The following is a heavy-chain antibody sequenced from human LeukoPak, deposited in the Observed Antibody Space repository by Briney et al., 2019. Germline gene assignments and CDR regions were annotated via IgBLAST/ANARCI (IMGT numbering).Heavy chain of an antibody. V-gene: IGHV4-34*01. D-gene: IGHD3-22*01. J-gene: IGHJ4*02. CDR3: ARRYYDSSGYAFDY. CDR2: INHSGST. Sequence: SETLSLTCAVYGGSFSGYYWSWIRQPPGKGLEWIGEINHSGSTNYNPSLKSRVTISVDTSKNQFSLKLSSVTAADTAVYYCARRYYDSSGYAFDYWGQGTLVTVSS. CDR1: GGSFSGYY.